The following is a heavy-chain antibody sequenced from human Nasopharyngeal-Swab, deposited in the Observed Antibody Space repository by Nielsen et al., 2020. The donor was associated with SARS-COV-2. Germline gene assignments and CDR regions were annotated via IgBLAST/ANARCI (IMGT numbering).Heavy chain of an antibody. CDR3: ARDWMIAVAGYYYYYGMDV. CDR2: IYTSGST. Sequence: SETLSLTCTVSGGSISSGSYYWSWIRQPAGKGLEWIGRIYTSGSTNYNPSLKGRVTISVDTSKNQFSLKLSSVTAADTAVYYCARDWMIAVAGYYYYYGMDVWGQGTTVTVSS. J-gene: IGHJ6*02. D-gene: IGHD6-19*01. V-gene: IGHV4-61*02. CDR1: GGSISSGSYY.